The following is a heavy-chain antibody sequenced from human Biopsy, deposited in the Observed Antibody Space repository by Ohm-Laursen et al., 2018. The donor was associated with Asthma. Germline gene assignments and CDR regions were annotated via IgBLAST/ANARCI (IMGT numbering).Heavy chain of an antibody. CDR3: AGFCSGGNCPDH. D-gene: IGHD2-15*01. V-gene: IGHV4-59*01. CDR1: GVSIRSYY. Sequence: GTLSLTCTVSGVSIRSYYWTWIRQPPGKGLEWIGNIHYSGSTYSNPSLKSRVTISVDTSKKLISLRLSSVIAADTAVYYCAGFCSGGNCPDHWGQGTLVTVSS. J-gene: IGHJ4*02. CDR2: IHYSGST.